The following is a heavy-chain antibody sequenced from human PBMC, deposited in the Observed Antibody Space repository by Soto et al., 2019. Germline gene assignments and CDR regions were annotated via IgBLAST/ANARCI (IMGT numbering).Heavy chain of an antibody. Sequence: SWVRQAPGKGLEWVSAISGSGGSTYYADSVKGRFTISRDNSKNTLYLQMNSLRAEDTAVYYCAKDQNGGNPYWGQGTLVTVSS. CDR2: ISGSGGST. J-gene: IGHJ4*02. CDR3: AKDQNGGNPY. V-gene: IGHV3-23*01. D-gene: IGHD2-15*01.